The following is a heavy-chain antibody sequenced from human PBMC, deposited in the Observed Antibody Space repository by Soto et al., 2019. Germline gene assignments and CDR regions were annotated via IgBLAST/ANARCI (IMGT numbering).Heavy chain of an antibody. J-gene: IGHJ6*03. D-gene: IGHD6-6*01. V-gene: IGHV3-23*01. CDR3: AREVSSIAARPYYYYYMDV. CDR2: ISGSGGST. CDR1: GFTFSSYA. Sequence: GGSLRLSCAASGFTFSSYAMSWVRQAPGKGLEWVSAISGSGGSTYYADSVKGRFTISRDNAKNSLYLQMNSLRAEDTAVYYCAREVSSIAARPYYYYYMDVWGKGTTVTVSS.